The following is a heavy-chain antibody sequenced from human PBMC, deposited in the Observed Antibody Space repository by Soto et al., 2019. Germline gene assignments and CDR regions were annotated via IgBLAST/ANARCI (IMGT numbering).Heavy chain of an antibody. CDR2: ISYDGSNK. CDR1: GFTFSSYG. CDR3: AKDYTEALTRMTTVTPIDY. Sequence: GGSLRLSCAASGFTFSSYGMHWVRQAPGKGLEWVAVISYDGSNKYYADSVKGRFTISRDNSKNTLYLQMNSLRAEDTAVYYCAKDYTEALTRMTTVTPIDYWGQGTLVTVSS. D-gene: IGHD4-17*01. V-gene: IGHV3-30*18. J-gene: IGHJ4*02.